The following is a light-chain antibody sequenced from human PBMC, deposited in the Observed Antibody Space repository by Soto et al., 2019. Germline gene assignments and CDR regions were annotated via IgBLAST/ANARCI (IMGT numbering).Light chain of an antibody. V-gene: IGLV2-14*03. Sequence: QSALTQPASVSASPGQSSTISCTGTSSDIGAYNYVSWYQQHPGKAPKLIIYDVTNRPAGISSRFSASKSGNTASLTISVLQADDEADYYCCSYKSSSTLYVFGTGTKVPVL. J-gene: IGLJ1*01. CDR1: SSDIGAYNY. CDR3: CSYKSSSTLYV. CDR2: DVT.